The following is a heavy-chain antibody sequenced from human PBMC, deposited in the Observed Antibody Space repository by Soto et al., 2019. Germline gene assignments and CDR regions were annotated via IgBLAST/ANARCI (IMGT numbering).Heavy chain of an antibody. D-gene: IGHD1-7*01. Sequence: LSLTCTVSGGSISSSSYYWGWIRQPPGKGLEWIGSIYYSGSTYYNPSLKSRVTISVDTSKNQFSLKLSSVTAADTAVYYCARLNWKYDFDYWGQGTLVTVSS. CDR2: IYYSGST. CDR3: ARLNWKYDFDY. J-gene: IGHJ4*02. V-gene: IGHV4-39*01. CDR1: GGSISSSSYY.